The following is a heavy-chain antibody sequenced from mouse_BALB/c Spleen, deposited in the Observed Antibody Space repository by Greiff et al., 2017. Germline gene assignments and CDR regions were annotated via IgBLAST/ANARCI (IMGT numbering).Heavy chain of an antibody. D-gene: IGHD1-1*01. V-gene: IGHV5-17*02. CDR3: ARGTTVVARYAMDY. CDR1: GFTFSSFG. J-gene: IGHJ4*01. CDR2: ISSGSSTI. Sequence: EVNVVESGGGLVQPGGSRKLSCAASGFTFSSFGMHWVRQAPEKGLEWVAYISSGSSTIYYADTVKGRFTISRDNPKNTLFLQMTSLRSEDTAMYYCARGTTVVARYAMDYWGQGTSVTVSS.